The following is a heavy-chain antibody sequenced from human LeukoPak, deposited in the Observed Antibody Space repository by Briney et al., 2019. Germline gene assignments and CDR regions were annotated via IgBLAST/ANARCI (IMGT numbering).Heavy chain of an antibody. J-gene: IGHJ4*02. V-gene: IGHV1-8*01. CDR1: GYTFTSYH. CDR2: MNPNSANT. D-gene: IGHD1-1*01. CDR3: ARKGTDTYY. Sequence: ASVKVSCKASGYTFTSYHVNWVRQATGQGLEWMGWMNPNSANTGYAQKFQGRVTMTRNTSISTAYMELSSLRSEDTAVYHCARKGTDTYYWGQGTLVTVSS.